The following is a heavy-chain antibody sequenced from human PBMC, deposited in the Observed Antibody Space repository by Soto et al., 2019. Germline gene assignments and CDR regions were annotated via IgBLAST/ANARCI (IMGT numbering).Heavy chain of an antibody. J-gene: IGHJ4*02. V-gene: IGHV4-30-4*01. CDR2: IYYSGST. D-gene: IGHD1-7*01. Sequence: KSSETLSLTCTVSGGSISSGDYYWSWIRQPPGKGLEWIGYIYYSGSTYYNPSLKSRVTISVDKSKNQFSLKLSSVTAADTAVYYCARSRPNWNYRNFDYWGQGTLVTVSS. CDR3: ARSRPNWNYRNFDY. CDR1: GGSISSGDYY.